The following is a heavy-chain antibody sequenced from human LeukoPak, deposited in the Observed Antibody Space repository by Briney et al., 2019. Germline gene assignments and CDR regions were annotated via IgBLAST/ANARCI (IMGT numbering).Heavy chain of an antibody. Sequence: ASVKVSCKVSGYTLTELSMHWVRQAPGKGLEWMGGFDPEDGETIYAQKFQGRVTMTEDTSTDTAYMELSSLRSEDTAVYYCATQIKDMTPLDYWGQGTLVTVSS. J-gene: IGHJ4*02. D-gene: IGHD2-15*01. CDR1: GYTLTELS. CDR3: ATQIKDMTPLDY. V-gene: IGHV1-24*01. CDR2: FDPEDGET.